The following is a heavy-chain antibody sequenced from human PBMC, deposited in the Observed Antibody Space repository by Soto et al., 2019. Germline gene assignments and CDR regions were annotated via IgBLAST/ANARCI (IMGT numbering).Heavy chain of an antibody. Sequence: QVQLVQSGAEVKKPGASVKVSCKASGYTFTSYGISWVRQAPGQGLEWMGWISAYNGNTNYAQKLQGRVTMTTDTSPSTAYMELRSLRSDDTAVYYCARDKWELTSAWYFDLWGRGTLVTVSS. CDR3: ARDKWELTSAWYFDL. J-gene: IGHJ2*01. CDR1: GYTFTSYG. D-gene: IGHD1-26*01. CDR2: ISAYNGNT. V-gene: IGHV1-18*01.